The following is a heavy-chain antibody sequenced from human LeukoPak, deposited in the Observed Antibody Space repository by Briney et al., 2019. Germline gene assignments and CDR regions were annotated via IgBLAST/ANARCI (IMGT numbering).Heavy chain of an antibody. Sequence: GGSLRLSCAASGFTFSSYAVSWVRQAPGKGLAWISTVSASGDSTSYADSVKGRFTISRDNSKNALYLQVNSLRADDAALYYCAKSHYYGSGSIDYWGQGTLVTVSS. CDR1: GFTFSSYA. V-gene: IGHV3-23*01. J-gene: IGHJ4*02. CDR3: AKSHYYGSGSIDY. CDR2: VSASGDST. D-gene: IGHD3-10*01.